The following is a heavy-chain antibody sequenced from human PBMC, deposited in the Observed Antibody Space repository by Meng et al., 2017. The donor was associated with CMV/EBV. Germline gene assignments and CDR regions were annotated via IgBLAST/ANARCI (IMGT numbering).Heavy chain of an antibody. CDR2: IVPIFGTT. Sequence: SVKVSCKTSGGTFSSYAFIWVQQAPGQGLEWMAGIVPIFGTTDYAQKFQGRVTLTTNESTSTAYMELSSLTSEDTAVYYCARSSQWLLPNLDHWGQGTLVTVSS. J-gene: IGHJ4*02. CDR3: ARSSQWLLPNLDH. CDR1: GGTFSSYA. V-gene: IGHV1-69*05. D-gene: IGHD6-19*01.